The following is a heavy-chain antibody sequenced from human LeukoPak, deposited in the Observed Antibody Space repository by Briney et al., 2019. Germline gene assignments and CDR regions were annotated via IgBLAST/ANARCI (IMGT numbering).Heavy chain of an antibody. CDR3: ANSYYYGSGSSYGMDV. V-gene: IGHV3-30*18. CDR2: ISYDGSNK. J-gene: IGHJ6*02. Sequence: GGSLRLSCAASGFTFSSYGMHWVCQAPGKGLEWVAVISYDGSNKYYADSVKGRFTISRDNSKNTLYLQMNSLRAEDTAVYYCANSYYYGSGSSYGMDVWGQGTTVTVSS. CDR1: GFTFSSYG. D-gene: IGHD3-10*01.